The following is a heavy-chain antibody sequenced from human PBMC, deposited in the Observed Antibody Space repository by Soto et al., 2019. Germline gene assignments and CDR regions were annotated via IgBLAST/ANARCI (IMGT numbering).Heavy chain of an antibody. CDR2: IYYSGST. CDR3: ARTLEIQLRVGYGMDV. CDR1: GGSISRCC. Sequence: SETLSLTWSGSGGSISRCCGSGIRQPPGKGLEWIGYIYYSGSTNYNPSLKSRVTISVDTSKNQFSLKLSSVTAADTAVYYCARTLEIQLRVGYGMDVWGQGTTVTVS. D-gene: IGHD5-18*01. J-gene: IGHJ6*02. V-gene: IGHV4-59*01.